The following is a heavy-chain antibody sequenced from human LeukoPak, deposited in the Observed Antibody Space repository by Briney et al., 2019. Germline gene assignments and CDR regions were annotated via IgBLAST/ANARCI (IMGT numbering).Heavy chain of an antibody. V-gene: IGHV3-23*01. Sequence: GGSLRLSCAASGFTFSSYAMHWVRQAPGKGLEWVSTITVSGDNTFYADSVKGRFTISRDNSKNTLYLQMNSLRAEDTAGYYCAKDYGYVVGATDVWGQGTMVTVSS. CDR2: ITVSGDNT. J-gene: IGHJ3*01. CDR1: GFTFSSYA. CDR3: AKDYGYVVGATDV. D-gene: IGHD1-26*01.